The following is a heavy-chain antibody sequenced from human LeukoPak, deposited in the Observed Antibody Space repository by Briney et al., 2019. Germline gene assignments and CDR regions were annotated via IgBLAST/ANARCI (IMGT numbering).Heavy chain of an antibody. V-gene: IGHV4-59*01. Sequence: ASETLSLTCTVSGGSISSYYWSWIRQPPGKGLEWIGYIYYSGSTNYNPSLKSRVTISVDTSKNQFSLKLSSVTAADTAVYYCAREGGTNYGDYYFDYWGQGTLVTVSS. J-gene: IGHJ4*02. D-gene: IGHD4-17*01. CDR3: AREGGTNYGDYYFDY. CDR1: GGSISSYY. CDR2: IYYSGST.